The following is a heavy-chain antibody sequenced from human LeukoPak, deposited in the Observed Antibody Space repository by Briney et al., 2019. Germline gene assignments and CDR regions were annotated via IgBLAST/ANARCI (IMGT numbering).Heavy chain of an antibody. CDR2: INPNSGGT. CDR3: ARDYGENWFDP. Sequence: ASVKVSCKASGFTFTAYYMHWVRQAPGQGLEWMGWINPNSGGTNYARKFQGRVTMTRDTSISTAYMELSRLRSDDTAVYYCARDYGENWFDPWGRGTLVTVSS. CDR1: GFTFTAYY. J-gene: IGHJ5*02. V-gene: IGHV1-2*02. D-gene: IGHD4-17*01.